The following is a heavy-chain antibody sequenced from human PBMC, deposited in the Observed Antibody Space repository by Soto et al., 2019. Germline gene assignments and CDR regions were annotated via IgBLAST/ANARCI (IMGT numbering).Heavy chain of an antibody. D-gene: IGHD3-16*01. CDR1: GGTCSSYA. CDR3: ARGVYTYYYYGMGV. J-gene: IGHJ6*02. V-gene: IGHV1-69*01. Sequence: QVQLVQSGAAVKKPGSSVKVSCKASGGTCSSYAGSWVRQARGQGLEWMGGIIPIFGTANYAQKFQGRVTITADESTSTAYMELRSLISEDRAVYYCARGVYTYYYYGMGVWGQGPTVTVS. CDR2: IIPIFGTA.